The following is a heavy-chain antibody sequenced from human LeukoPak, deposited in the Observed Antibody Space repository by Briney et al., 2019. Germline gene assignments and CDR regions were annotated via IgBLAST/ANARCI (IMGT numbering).Heavy chain of an antibody. Sequence: GASVKVSCKASGYTFTSYDINWVRQATGQGLEWMGWMNPNSGNTGYAQKFQGRVTMTRNTSISTAYMELSSLRSEDTAVYYCARLVGYYDSSGYYSFFDYWGQGTLVTVSS. D-gene: IGHD3-22*01. V-gene: IGHV1-8*01. J-gene: IGHJ4*02. CDR2: MNPNSGNT. CDR3: ARLVGYYDSSGYYSFFDY. CDR1: GYTFTSYD.